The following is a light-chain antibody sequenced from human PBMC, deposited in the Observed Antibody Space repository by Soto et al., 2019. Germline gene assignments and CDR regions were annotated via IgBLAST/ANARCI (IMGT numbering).Light chain of an antibody. V-gene: IGKV1-27*01. CDR1: QGISKS. J-gene: IGKJ3*01. Sequence: DIQMTQSPSSLSASVGDRVTITCRASQGISKSLAWYQQMPGKVPKLLIYAASTLQSGVSSRFSGSGSGTDFTLTVSGLQPEDVATYYCQHYNSVPHTFGPGTKVDIK. CDR2: AAS. CDR3: QHYNSVPHT.